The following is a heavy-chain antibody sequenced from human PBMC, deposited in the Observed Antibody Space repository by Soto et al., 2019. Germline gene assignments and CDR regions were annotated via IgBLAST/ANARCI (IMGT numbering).Heavy chain of an antibody. CDR1: GYPVTAYY. V-gene: IGHV1-2*02. D-gene: IGHD3-3*01. CDR3: ARGGGVGVAGSAAFDM. Sequence: QLHLVQSGAVVKKPGASVTVSCSASGYPVTAYYMHWVRQAPGRGLEWMGGINPATGAAKYTQTFPGRVTVTRDTSTSTVSMELGGLTSEDTAVFYCARGGGVGVAGSAAFDMWGQGTLVTVSS. J-gene: IGHJ3*02. CDR2: INPATGAA.